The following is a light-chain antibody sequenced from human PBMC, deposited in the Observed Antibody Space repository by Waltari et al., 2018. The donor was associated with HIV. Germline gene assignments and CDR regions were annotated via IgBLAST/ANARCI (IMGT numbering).Light chain of an antibody. CDR1: QSIINS. CDR3: LQYARSPRT. J-gene: IGKJ1*01. CDR2: DAS. Sequence: VLTQSPGTLSLSPGQRVTLSCGASQSIINSLAWYQQKPGQAPRLLVYDASIRATGIPDRFSGSGSGTYFTLTITRLEPEDFALYFCLQYARSPRTFGQGTKVEIK. V-gene: IGKV3-20*01.